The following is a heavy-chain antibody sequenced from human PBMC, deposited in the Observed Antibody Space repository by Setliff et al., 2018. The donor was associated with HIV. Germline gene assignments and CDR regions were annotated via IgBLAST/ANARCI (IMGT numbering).Heavy chain of an antibody. CDR3: ARVGQQQLVLNDAFDI. D-gene: IGHD6-13*01. CDR2: TYTSGST. J-gene: IGHJ3*02. CDR1: GGSISSYY. Sequence: SETLSLTCTVSGGSISSYYWSWIRQPAGKGLEWIGRTYTSGSTNYNPSLKSRVTMPVDTSKNQFSLKLSSVTAADTAVYYCARVGQQQLVLNDAFDIWGQGTMVTVSS. V-gene: IGHV4-4*07.